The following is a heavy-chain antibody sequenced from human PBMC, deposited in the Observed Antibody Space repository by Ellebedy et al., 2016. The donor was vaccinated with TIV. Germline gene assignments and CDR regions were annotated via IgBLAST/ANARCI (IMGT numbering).Heavy chain of an antibody. J-gene: IGHJ5*02. CDR3: AATKETYYDFWSGYNGINNWFDP. CDR2: INSDGSST. Sequence: ETLSLTCSASGFIFSSYAMHWVRQAPGKGLEYVSAINSDGSSTSYADSVKGRFTISRDNAKNTLYLQMNSLRAEDTAVYYCAATKETYYDFWSGYNGINNWFDPWGQGTLVTVSS. V-gene: IGHV3-64*04. D-gene: IGHD3-3*01. CDR1: GFIFSSYA.